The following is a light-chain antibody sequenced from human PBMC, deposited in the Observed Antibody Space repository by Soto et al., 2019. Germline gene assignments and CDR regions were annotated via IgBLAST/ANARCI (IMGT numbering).Light chain of an antibody. CDR3: QQYNNWPLHT. J-gene: IGKJ2*01. CDR1: QSVSSN. CDR2: AAS. Sequence: EIVMTQSPATLSVSPGERATLSCRASQSVSSNLAWYQQKPGQAPRLLIYAASTRATGIPARFSGSGSGTEFTLTISSLQSEDFAAYYCQQYNNWPLHTFGQGTKLEIK. V-gene: IGKV3-15*01.